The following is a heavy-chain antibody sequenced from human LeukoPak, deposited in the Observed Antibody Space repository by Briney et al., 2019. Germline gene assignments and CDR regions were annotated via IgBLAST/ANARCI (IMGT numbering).Heavy chain of an antibody. V-gene: IGHV4-4*07. Sequence: SETLSLTCTVSGDSITNYYWSWIRQPAEKGLQWIGRIHTNGDTNYNPSLKSRVTMSVDTSKNQFSLKLNSVSAADTAVYYCARGGASSLPFDYWGQGTLVTVSS. CDR1: GDSITNYY. D-gene: IGHD6-13*01. J-gene: IGHJ4*02. CDR2: IHTNGDT. CDR3: ARGGASSLPFDY.